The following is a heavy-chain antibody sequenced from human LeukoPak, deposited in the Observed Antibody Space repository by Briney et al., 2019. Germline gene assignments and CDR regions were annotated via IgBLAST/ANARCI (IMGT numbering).Heavy chain of an antibody. CDR1: GFTLSTFW. Sequence: TGGSLRLSCAASGFTLSTFWMSWVRQAPGKGLEWVANIKQDGSEKYYMDSVKGRFTISRDNAKNSLYLQMNSLRAEDTAVYYCARATYYDFWSGYYAFDYWGQGTLVTVSS. CDR3: ARATYYDFWSGYYAFDY. CDR2: IKQDGSEK. D-gene: IGHD3-3*01. V-gene: IGHV3-7*01. J-gene: IGHJ4*02.